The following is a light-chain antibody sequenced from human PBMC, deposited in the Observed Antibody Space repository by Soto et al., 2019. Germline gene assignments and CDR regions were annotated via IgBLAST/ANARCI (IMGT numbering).Light chain of an antibody. V-gene: IGKV3-20*01. CDR1: QSVSSSY. CDR3: HQFGSPFT. J-gene: IGKJ3*01. Sequence: EIVLTQSPGTLSLSPGERATLSCRASQSVSSSYLAWYQHKPGQAPRLLIYGASTRATGIADRFSGSGSGTDFTLTISRLEPEDFAVYYCHQFGSPFTFGPGTKVDLK. CDR2: GAS.